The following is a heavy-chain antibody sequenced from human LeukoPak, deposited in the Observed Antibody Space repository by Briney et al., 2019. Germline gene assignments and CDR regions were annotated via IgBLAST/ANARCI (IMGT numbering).Heavy chain of an antibody. CDR1: GFTFSSYG. CDR2: ISYDGSNK. V-gene: IGHV3-30*18. J-gene: IGHJ4*02. D-gene: IGHD2-21*02. CDR3: AKDLLAYCGGDCPPPDY. Sequence: GGSLRLSCAASGFTFSSYGMHWVRQAPGKGLEWVAVISYDGSNKYHADSVKGRFTISRDNSKNTLYLQMNSLRAEDTAVYYCAKDLLAYCGGDCPPPDYWGLGTLVTVSS.